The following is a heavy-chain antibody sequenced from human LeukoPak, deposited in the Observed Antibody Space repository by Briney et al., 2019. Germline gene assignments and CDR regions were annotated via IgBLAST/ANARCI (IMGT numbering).Heavy chain of an antibody. CDR2: ISYSGNT. J-gene: IGHJ2*01. CDR3: AREGWGYDSSAYRSRYFDL. V-gene: IGHV4-59*01. D-gene: IGHD3-22*01. CDR1: VGSISSYY. Sequence: PSETLSLTCTVSVGSISSYYWNWIRQLPGKGLEYIGYISYSGNTNYNPSLKSRVTISFDTSKKQFSLKMNSVTAADTAVYYCAREGWGYDSSAYRSRYFDLWGRGTLVTVSS.